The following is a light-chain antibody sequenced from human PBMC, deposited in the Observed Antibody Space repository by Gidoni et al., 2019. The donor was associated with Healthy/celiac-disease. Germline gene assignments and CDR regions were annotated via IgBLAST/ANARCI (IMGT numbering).Light chain of an antibody. J-gene: IGLJ2*01. Sequence: SSELTQDPAVSVALGQTVSITCQGDSLRSYYAGWYQQKPGQAPVLVIYGKNNRPSGIPDRFSGSSSGNTASLTITGAQAEDEADYYCNSRDSSGNHLRVVFGGGTKLTVL. CDR1: SLRSYY. CDR3: NSRDSSGNHLRVV. CDR2: GKN. V-gene: IGLV3-19*01.